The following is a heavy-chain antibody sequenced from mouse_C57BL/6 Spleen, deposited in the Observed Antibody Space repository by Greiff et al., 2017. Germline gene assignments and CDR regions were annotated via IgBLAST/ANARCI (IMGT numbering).Heavy chain of an antibody. CDR2: IWWDDDK. J-gene: IGHJ4*01. Sequence: QVTLKESGPGILQPSQTLSLTCSSSGFSLSTFGMGVGWIRQPSGKGLEWLAHIWWDDDKYYNPALKSRLTISKDTSKNQVFLKIANVDTADTATYYCARTPYDYGGDYAMDYWGQGTSGTVSS. CDR1: GFSLSTFGMG. D-gene: IGHD2-4*01. V-gene: IGHV8-8*01. CDR3: ARTPYDYGGDYAMDY.